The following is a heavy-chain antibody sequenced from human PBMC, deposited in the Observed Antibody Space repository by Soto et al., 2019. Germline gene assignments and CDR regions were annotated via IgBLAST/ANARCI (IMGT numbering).Heavy chain of an antibody. D-gene: IGHD7-27*01. Sequence: EVQLMESGGGLVQPGGSLRLSCAASGFTFSGHSFHWVRQAPGKGPEHVSSISSNGRHTFYANSVRDRFTISRDSSKNTLYLQMASLRVEDTAVYYRARGSALGIWDPFANFDHWGQGAHVTVSS. V-gene: IGHV3-64*01. J-gene: IGHJ4*02. CDR1: GFTFSGHS. CDR3: ARGSALGIWDPFANFDH. CDR2: ISSNGRHT.